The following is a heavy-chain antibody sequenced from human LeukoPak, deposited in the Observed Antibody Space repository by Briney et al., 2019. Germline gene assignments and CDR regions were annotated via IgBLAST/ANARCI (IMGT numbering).Heavy chain of an antibody. CDR3: ARSTYGDYVFDI. D-gene: IGHD4-17*01. J-gene: IGHJ3*02. Sequence: SETLSLTCTVSGGSISSSSYYWGWIRQPPGKGLEWIGSIYYSGSTYYNPSLKSRVTISVDTSKNQFSLKLSSVTAADTAVYYCARSTYGDYVFDIWGQGTMVTVSS. CDR2: IYYSGST. V-gene: IGHV4-39*01. CDR1: GGSISSSSYY.